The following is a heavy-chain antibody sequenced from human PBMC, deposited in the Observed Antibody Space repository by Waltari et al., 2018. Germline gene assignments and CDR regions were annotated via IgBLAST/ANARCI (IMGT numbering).Heavy chain of an antibody. Sequence: QVQLVQSGAEVKKPGASVKVSCKASGYTFTGYYMHWVRQAPGQGLEWMGRINPNSGGTNYAQKFQGRGNRTRDTSISTAYMELSRLRSDDTAVYYCAREFSSSSTALYGYFDLWGRGTLVTVSS. D-gene: IGHD6-13*01. CDR1: GYTFTGYY. J-gene: IGHJ2*01. CDR3: AREFSSSSTALYGYFDL. CDR2: INPNSGGT. V-gene: IGHV1-2*06.